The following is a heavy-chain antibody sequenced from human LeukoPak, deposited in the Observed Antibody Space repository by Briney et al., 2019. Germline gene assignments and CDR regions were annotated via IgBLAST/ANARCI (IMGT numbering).Heavy chain of an antibody. D-gene: IGHD3-22*01. CDR2: INPNSGST. CDR3: ARAPEGRFYDSSGYVGWYFDL. Sequence: ASVSVSCKTSGYIFKAHYIHWVRQAPGQGLEWMGWINPNSGSTDYAQRFQGRVSMNRDTSTTTIYMHLRSLKSDDTAVYFCARAPEGRFYDSSGYVGWYFDLWGRGTLVTVSS. J-gene: IGHJ2*01. V-gene: IGHV1-2*02. CDR1: GYIFKAHY.